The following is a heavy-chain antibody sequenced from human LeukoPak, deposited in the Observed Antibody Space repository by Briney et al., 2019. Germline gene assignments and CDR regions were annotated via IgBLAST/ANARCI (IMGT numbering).Heavy chain of an antibody. J-gene: IGHJ4*02. D-gene: IGHD5-24*01. V-gene: IGHV3-33*03. CDR3: TRVGYIDEGIDY. CDR2: IWYDGSNK. CDR1: GFTFSSYG. Sequence: GGSLRLSCAASGFTFSSYGMHWVRQAPGKGLEWVAVIWYDGSNKYYADSVKGRFTISRDNAKNSLYLQMNSLRAEDTAIYYCTRVGYIDEGIDYWGQGTLVTVSS.